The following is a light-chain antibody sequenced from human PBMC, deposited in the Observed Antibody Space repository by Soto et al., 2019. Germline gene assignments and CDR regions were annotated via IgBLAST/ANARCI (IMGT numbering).Light chain of an antibody. Sequence: QSALTQPASVSGSPGQSITISCTGTSSDVGSYNLVSWYQQHPGKAPKLMIYEGSKRPSGVSNRFSGSKSGNTASLTISGNHTEDEADYYYFSYAGSNTYVFGTGTKVTVL. V-gene: IGLV2-23*01. J-gene: IGLJ1*01. CDR3: FSYAGSNTYV. CDR2: EGS. CDR1: SSDVGSYNL.